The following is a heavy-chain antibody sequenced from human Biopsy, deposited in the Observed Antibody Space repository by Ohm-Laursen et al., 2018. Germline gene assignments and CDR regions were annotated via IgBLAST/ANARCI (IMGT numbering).Heavy chain of an antibody. CDR2: IYYSGST. D-gene: IGHD2/OR15-2a*01. V-gene: IGHV4-59*01. J-gene: IGHJ6*02. CDR3: ARATNSTGWPYYYFYGMDV. CDR1: GGSISSDY. Sequence: TLSLTCAVSGGSISSDYWSWIRQTPGKGLEWIGYIYYSGSTNYNPSLKSRVTISVDTSKNQFSLRLNSVTAADTAVYYCARATNSTGWPYYYFYGMDVWPRDHGHRLL.